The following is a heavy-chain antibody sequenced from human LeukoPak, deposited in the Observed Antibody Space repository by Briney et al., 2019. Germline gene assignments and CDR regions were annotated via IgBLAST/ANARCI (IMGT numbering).Heavy chain of an antibody. V-gene: IGHV3-74*01. CDR3: VRAGSAVGY. CDR1: GFTFSSYW. Sequence: VGALRLSCAASGFTFSSYWMYWVRQPPGKGLVWVSRINSDGSSPSYADSVKGRFTISRDNAKNTLYLQMNSLRAEDTAVYYCVRAGSAVGYWGQGTLVTVSS. CDR2: INSDGSSP. D-gene: IGHD4-23*01. J-gene: IGHJ4*02.